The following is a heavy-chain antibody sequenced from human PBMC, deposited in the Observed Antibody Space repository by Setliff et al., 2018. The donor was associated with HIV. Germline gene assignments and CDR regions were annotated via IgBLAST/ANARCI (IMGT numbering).Heavy chain of an antibody. CDR2: ISASGNSP. Sequence: GGSLRLSCAGSGFTFISYAMSWVRQAPGKGLEWVSTISASGNSPYYVDSVKGRFTISRDNSKNTLYLQMNSLRAEDTAVYYCARDGERWPDYLDYWGQGTLVTVSS. CDR3: ARDGERWPDYLDY. CDR1: GFTFISYA. V-gene: IGHV3-23*01. J-gene: IGHJ4*02. D-gene: IGHD3-10*01.